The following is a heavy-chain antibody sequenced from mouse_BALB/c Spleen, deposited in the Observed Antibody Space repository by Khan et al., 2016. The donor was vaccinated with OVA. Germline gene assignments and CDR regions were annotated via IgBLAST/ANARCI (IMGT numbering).Heavy chain of an antibody. CDR2: IYPETTHT. D-gene: IGHD3-2*02. CDR3: AREEALYYFDY. V-gene: IGHV1S132*01. CDR1: GYIFTSYW. Sequence: QVQLQQSGTELVRPGASVKLSCKTSGYIFTSYWIHWVKQRSGQGLEWIARIYPETTHTSSSEKLRDKATLTADKSSSTAYMQLSSLKSEDSAVYFCAREEALYYFDYWGQGTTLTVSS. J-gene: IGHJ2*01.